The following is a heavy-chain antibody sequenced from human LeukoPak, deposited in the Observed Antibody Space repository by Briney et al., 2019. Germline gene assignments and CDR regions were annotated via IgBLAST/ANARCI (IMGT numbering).Heavy chain of an antibody. Sequence: SETLSLTCAVSGYSITRTYRWGWIRQTPGRGMEWIGSLHHSGSTSYSPSLKSRVTISVDTSKNQFSLRLSSVTAADTAVYYCARDHNWGPDYWGQGTLVTVSS. J-gene: IGHJ4*02. CDR1: GYSITRTYR. CDR2: LHHSGST. V-gene: IGHV4-38-2*02. CDR3: ARDHNWGPDY. D-gene: IGHD7-27*01.